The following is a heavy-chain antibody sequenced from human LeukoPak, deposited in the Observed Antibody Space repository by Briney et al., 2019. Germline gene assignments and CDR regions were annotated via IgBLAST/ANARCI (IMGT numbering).Heavy chain of an antibody. CDR1: GGTFSSYA. CDR2: IIPIFGTA. J-gene: IGHJ3*02. D-gene: IGHD6-13*01. CDR3: ARDLPGIAAAGTVGAFDI. Sequence: SVKVSCKASGGTFSSYAISWVRQAPGQGLEWMGGIIPIFGTANYAQKFQGRVTMTRDTSTSTVYMELSSLRSEDTAVYYCARDLPGIAAAGTVGAFDIWGQGTMVTVSS. V-gene: IGHV1-69*05.